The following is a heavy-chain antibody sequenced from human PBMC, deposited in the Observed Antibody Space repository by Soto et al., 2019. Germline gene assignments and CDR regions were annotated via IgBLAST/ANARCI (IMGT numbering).Heavy chain of an antibody. D-gene: IGHD2-2*01. CDR2: VYYSGSS. CDR1: GDSIRGGASF. CDR3: AKLSCTSSTCYFPGWFDP. V-gene: IGHV4-31*03. Sequence: PSETLSLTCTVSGDSIRGGASFWSWIRQPPGKGLEWIANVYYSGSSYYNPSLKSRLTISVDTTKNQFSLQLKSMTAADTAVYYCAKLSCTSSTCYFPGWFDPWGQGTLVTVS. J-gene: IGHJ5*02.